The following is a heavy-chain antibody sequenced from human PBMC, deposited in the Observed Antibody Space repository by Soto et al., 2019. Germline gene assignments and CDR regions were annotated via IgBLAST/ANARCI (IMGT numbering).Heavy chain of an antibody. Sequence: SETLSLTCAVYGGSFSGYYWSWIRQPPGKGLEWIGEINHSGSTNYNPSLKSRVTISVDTSKNQFSLKLSSVTAADTAVYYCASRRYCSGGSCPTIYGMDVWGQGTTVTVSS. CDR3: ASRRYCSGGSCPTIYGMDV. CDR1: GGSFSGYY. V-gene: IGHV4-34*01. CDR2: INHSGST. J-gene: IGHJ6*02. D-gene: IGHD2-15*01.